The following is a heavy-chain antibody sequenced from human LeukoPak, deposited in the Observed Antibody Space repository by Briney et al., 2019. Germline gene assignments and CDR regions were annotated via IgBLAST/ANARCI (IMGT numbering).Heavy chain of an antibody. CDR2: IKQDGSEK. D-gene: IGHD6-19*01. Sequence: GGSLRLSCAASGFTLSYYWMSWVRQAPGKGLEWVANIKQDGSEKYYVDSLKGRFTISRDDARNSLYLQMNSLRAEDTAVYYCVRVETYSSGWYGPDYWGQGTLVTVSS. CDR1: GFTLSYYW. J-gene: IGHJ4*02. V-gene: IGHV3-7*01. CDR3: VRVETYSSGWYGPDY.